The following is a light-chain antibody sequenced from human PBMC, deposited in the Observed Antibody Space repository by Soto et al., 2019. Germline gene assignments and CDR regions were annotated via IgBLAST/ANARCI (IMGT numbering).Light chain of an antibody. J-gene: IGKJ4*01. CDR2: DTS. CDR3: QQRSNWPLT. V-gene: IGKV3-11*01. CDR1: QSVANY. Sequence: EIVLTQSPATLSLSPGERATLSCRASQSVANYLAWYQQTPGQAPRLLIYDTSKRATGIPARFSGSGSGTDFTLTTNSLEPADFAISYCQQRSNWPLTFGGGTKVEIK.